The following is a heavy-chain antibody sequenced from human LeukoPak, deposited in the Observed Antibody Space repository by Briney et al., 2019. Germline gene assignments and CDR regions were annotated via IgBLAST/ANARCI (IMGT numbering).Heavy chain of an antibody. D-gene: IGHD3-22*01. V-gene: IGHV3-43*02. CDR2: ISGDGGSI. CDR3: AKDRYYYDSSGLYYFDY. Sequence: PGGSLRLSCAASGFTFDDYAMHWVRQAPGKGLEWVSLISGDGGSIYYADSVKGRFTISRDNSKNSLYLQMNSLRTEDTALYYCAKDRYYYDSSGLYYFDYWGQGTLVTVSS. J-gene: IGHJ4*02. CDR1: GFTFDDYA.